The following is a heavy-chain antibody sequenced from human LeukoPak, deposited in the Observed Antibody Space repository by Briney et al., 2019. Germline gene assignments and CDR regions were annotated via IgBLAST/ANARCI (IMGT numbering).Heavy chain of an antibody. V-gene: IGHV4-59*01. CDR2: IYYSGST. Sequence: SETLSFTCTASGGSISSYYWSWLRQPPGKGLEWIGYIYYSGSTNYNPSLKSRVTISVDTSKNQFSLKLSSVTAADTAVYYCARTKPGAVPGDFDYWGQGTLVTVSS. D-gene: IGHD6-19*01. CDR1: GGSISSYY. CDR3: ARTKPGAVPGDFDY. J-gene: IGHJ4*02.